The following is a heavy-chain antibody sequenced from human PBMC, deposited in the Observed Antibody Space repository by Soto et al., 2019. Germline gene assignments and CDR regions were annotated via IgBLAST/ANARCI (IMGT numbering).Heavy chain of an antibody. J-gene: IGHJ4*02. CDR2: ISARGDST. CDR1: GFTFSSYA. Sequence: PGGSLRLSCAASGFTFSSYAMSWVRQAPGKGLEWVSAISARGDSTFYGDSVKGRCTISRDNSDNTVYLQMNSLKAEDTAVYYCAKGGYTTYFEYWAQGTLVTVSS. D-gene: IGHD5-18*01. CDR3: AKGGYTTYFEY. V-gene: IGHV3-23*01.